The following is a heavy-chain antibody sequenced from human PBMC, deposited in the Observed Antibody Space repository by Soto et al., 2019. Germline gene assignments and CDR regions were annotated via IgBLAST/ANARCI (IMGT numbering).Heavy chain of an antibody. CDR1: EVSFNSYD. J-gene: IGHJ5*02. CDR3: ARISRYCSGGDCHA. Sequence: PGRSLRLSCAASEVSFNSYDIHWVRRAPGKGPGWVEIISYDGSNTYYSDSVRGRFTISRDNSKDTLYLQMHSLRSEDTAIYYCARISRYCSGGDCHAWGQGTQVTYSS. CDR2: ISYDGSNT. D-gene: IGHD2-15*01. V-gene: IGHV3-30*03.